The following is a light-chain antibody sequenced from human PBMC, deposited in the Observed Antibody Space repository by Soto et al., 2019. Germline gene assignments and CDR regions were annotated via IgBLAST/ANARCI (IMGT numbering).Light chain of an antibody. CDR1: SSDVGGYNS. Sequence: QSALTQPASVSGSPGASITISCTGTSSDVGGYNSVSWYQHHPGNAPKLILYDVGGRPSGVSYRFSGSKSGNTDSLTISGFPAADEADYFCSSFTSSMTNVFGRESKGTVL. CDR2: DVG. V-gene: IGLV2-14*03. CDR3: SSFTSSMTNV. J-gene: IGLJ1*01.